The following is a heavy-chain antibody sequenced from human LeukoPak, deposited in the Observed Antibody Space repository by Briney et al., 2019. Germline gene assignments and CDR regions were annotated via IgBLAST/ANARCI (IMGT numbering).Heavy chain of an antibody. CDR3: ARDLMYYYDSVSYHFDY. V-gene: IGHV1-18*01. Sequence: ASVKVSCKASGYTFTSYGISWVRQAPGQGLEWMGWISAYNGNTNYAQNFQGRLTTTADTSTSTAYMELRGLRSDDTAVYYCARDLMYYYDSVSYHFDYWGQGTLVTVSS. CDR2: ISAYNGNT. D-gene: IGHD3-22*01. CDR1: GYTFTSYG. J-gene: IGHJ4*02.